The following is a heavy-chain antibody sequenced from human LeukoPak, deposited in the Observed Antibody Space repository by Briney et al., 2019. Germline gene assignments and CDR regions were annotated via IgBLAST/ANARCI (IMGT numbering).Heavy chain of an antibody. Sequence: GGSLRLSCAASGFTFSSYEMNWVRQAPGKGLEWVSYISSSGSTIYYADSVKGRFTISRDNDKNSLYLQMNSLRAEDTAVYYCAREGTGSGDSFNIWGQGTMVTVSS. J-gene: IGHJ3*02. V-gene: IGHV3-48*03. CDR2: ISSSGSTI. CDR3: AREGTGSGDSFNI. CDR1: GFTFSSYE. D-gene: IGHD1-26*01.